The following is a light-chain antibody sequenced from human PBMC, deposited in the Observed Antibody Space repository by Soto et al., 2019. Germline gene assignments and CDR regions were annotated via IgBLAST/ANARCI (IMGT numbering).Light chain of an antibody. CDR3: STYIRRRTRYA. V-gene: IGLV2-14*03. CDR2: DVS. CDR1: SSDVGGYNY. Sequence: QSALTQPASVSGSPGQSITISCTGTSSDVGGYNYVSWYQQHPGKAPKLMIYDVSNRPSRVSNRFSASKSGNTASLTISGPQAAPATTDYGSTYIRRRTRYAFETGTKVTV. J-gene: IGLJ1*01.